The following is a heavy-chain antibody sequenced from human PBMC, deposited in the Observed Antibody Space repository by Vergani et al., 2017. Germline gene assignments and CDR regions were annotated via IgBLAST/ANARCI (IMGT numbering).Heavy chain of an antibody. J-gene: IGHJ3*02. V-gene: IGHV3-23*01. D-gene: IGHD1-26*01. Sequence: EVQLLESGGGLVQPGGSLRLSCAASGFTFSSYAMSWVRQAPGKGLEWVSAISGSGGSTYYADSVKGRFTISRDNSKNTLYLQMNSLRAEDTAVYYCARDIGGWELQDWAFDIWGQGTMVTVSS. CDR2: ISGSGGST. CDR3: ARDIGGWELQDWAFDI. CDR1: GFTFSSYA.